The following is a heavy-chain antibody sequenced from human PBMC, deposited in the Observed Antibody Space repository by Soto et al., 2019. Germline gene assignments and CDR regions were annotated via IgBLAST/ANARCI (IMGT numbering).Heavy chain of an antibody. J-gene: IGHJ6*02. CDR1: GYTFSDFD. CDR3: ARGNPFNYAGLDV. CDR2: MNAKSGDT. Sequence: QAHLEQSGAELKRPGASVKVSCKASGYTFSDFDINWLRQASGQGPEWMGWMNAKSGDTFFAQRFQGKFNMTWDTSLSTADMEVGSLTSDDTAIYYCARGNPFNYAGLDVWGQGTTVAVSS. D-gene: IGHD3-16*01. V-gene: IGHV1-8*01.